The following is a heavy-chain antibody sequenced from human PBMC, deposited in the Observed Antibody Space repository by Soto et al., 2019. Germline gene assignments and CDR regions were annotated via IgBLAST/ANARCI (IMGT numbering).Heavy chain of an antibody. CDR3: ARVGGILTGYARFDP. CDR2: ISAYNGNT. CDR1: GYTFTSYG. V-gene: IGHV1-18*01. J-gene: IGHJ5*02. D-gene: IGHD3-9*01. Sequence: GASVKVSCKASGYTFTSYGISWVRQAPGQGLEWMGWISAYNGNTNYAQKLQGRVTMTTDTSTTTAYMELRSLRSDDTAVYYCARVGGILTGYARFDPWGQGTLVTVSS.